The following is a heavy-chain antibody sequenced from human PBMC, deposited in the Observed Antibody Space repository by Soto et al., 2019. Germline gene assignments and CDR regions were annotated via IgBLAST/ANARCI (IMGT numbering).Heavy chain of an antibody. D-gene: IGHD1-26*01. V-gene: IGHV3-30-3*01. CDR2: ISYDGINK. CDR1: GFTFSSYA. J-gene: IGHJ4*02. CDR3: ARVNPVGFGY. Sequence: QVQLVESGGGVVPPWRYLRLSCAASGFTFSSYAMHWVRQAPGKGLEWVAVISYDGINKYYADSVKGRFTISRDNSKNTLYLQMNSLRAEDKAAYYCARVNPVGFGYWCQGTLVTVSS.